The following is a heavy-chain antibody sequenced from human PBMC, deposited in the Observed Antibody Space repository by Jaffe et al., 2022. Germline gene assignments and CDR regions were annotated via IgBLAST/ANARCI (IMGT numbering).Heavy chain of an antibody. CDR2: ISGNGDRT. Sequence: EVQLLETGGGLVKPGGSLRLSCAASGFTFSSYAMSWVRLAPGKGPEWVSAISGNGDRTYYRDSVNGRFTISRDNSQNTLNLQMNSLRAEDTAVYYCAKEAPGDSSDWYNLDHWGQGTGVTVSS. CDR1: GFTFSSYA. CDR3: AKEAPGDSSDWYNLDH. V-gene: IGHV3-23*01. D-gene: IGHD3-9*01. J-gene: IGHJ4*02.